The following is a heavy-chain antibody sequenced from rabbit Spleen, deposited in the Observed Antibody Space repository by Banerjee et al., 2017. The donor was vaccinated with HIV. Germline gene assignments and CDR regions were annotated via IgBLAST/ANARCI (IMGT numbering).Heavy chain of an antibody. V-gene: IGHV1S40*01. CDR1: GVSFSGNSY. CDR2: IDTGSSGFT. D-gene: IGHD4-1*01. J-gene: IGHJ6*01. CDR3: ARDLTGVIGWNFGW. Sequence: QSLEESGGDLVKPGASLTLTCIASGVSFSGNSYMCWVRQAPGKGLEWIACIDTGSSGFTYFASWAKGRFTFSKTSSTTVTRQVTSLTAADAATYFCARDLTGVIGWNFGWWGPGTLVTVS.